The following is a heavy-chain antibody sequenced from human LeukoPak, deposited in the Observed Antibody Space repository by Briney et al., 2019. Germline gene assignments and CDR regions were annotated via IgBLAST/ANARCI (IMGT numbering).Heavy chain of an antibody. J-gene: IGHJ4*02. CDR3: AKGPILTGYYTPFDY. V-gene: IGHV3-7*03. D-gene: IGHD3-9*01. CDR2: INHNGNVN. Sequence: GGSLRLSCAASGFTFSSYWMNWARQAPGKGLEWVASINHNGNVNYYVDSVKGRFTISRDNAKNSLYLQMSNLRAEDTAVYYCAKGPILTGYYTPFDYWGQGTLVTVSS. CDR1: GFTFSSYW.